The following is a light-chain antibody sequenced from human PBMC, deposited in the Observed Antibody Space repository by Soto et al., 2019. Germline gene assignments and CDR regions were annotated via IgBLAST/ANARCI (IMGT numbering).Light chain of an antibody. CDR2: GAS. CDR3: QQYGSSTWT. J-gene: IGKJ1*01. V-gene: IGKV3-20*01. CDR1: QSVSSSY. Sequence: EIVLTQSPGTLSLSPGERATLSCRASQSVSSSYLAWYQQKPGQAPRLLIYGASSRATGIPDRFSGSGSGTHITPTISRLEPEDFAVYYCQQYGSSTWTFGQGTKVEIK.